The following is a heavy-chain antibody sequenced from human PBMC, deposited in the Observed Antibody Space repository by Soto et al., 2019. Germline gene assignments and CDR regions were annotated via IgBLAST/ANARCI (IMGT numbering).Heavy chain of an antibody. J-gene: IGHJ4*02. CDR1: GGTFSSYA. CDR2: IIPIFGTA. Sequence: SVKVSCKASGGTFSSYAICWVRQAPGQGLEWMGGIIPIFGTANYAQKFQGRVTITADESTSTAYMELSSLRSEDTAVYYCAREYSGSYTLDYWGQGTLVTVSS. D-gene: IGHD1-26*01. CDR3: AREYSGSYTLDY. V-gene: IGHV1-69*13.